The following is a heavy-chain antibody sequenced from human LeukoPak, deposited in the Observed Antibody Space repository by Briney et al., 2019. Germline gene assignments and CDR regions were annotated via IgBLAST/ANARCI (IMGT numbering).Heavy chain of an antibody. V-gene: IGHV3-23*01. CDR2: NSGGST. D-gene: IGHD3-16*01. J-gene: IGHJ4*02. Sequence: GGSLRLSCAASGFTFSSYAAYWVRQAPGRGLEWVSSNSGGSTYYADSVKGRFTISRDNSKNTLYLQMNSLRAEDTAVYYCARGGFDYWGQGTLVTVSS. CDR1: GFTFSSYA. CDR3: ARGGFDY.